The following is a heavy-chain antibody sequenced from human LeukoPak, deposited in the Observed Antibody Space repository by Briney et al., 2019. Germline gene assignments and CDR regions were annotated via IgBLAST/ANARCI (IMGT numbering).Heavy chain of an antibody. CDR2: IYSGGST. J-gene: IGHJ4*02. CDR3: AKEDSSSWSIDY. Sequence: GGSLRLSCAASGFTVSSNYMSWVRQAPGKGLEWVSVIYSGGSTYYADSVKGRFTISRDNSKNALYLQMNSLRAEDTAVYYCAKEDSSSWSIDYWGQGTLVTVSS. CDR1: GFTVSSNY. D-gene: IGHD6-13*01. V-gene: IGHV3-53*01.